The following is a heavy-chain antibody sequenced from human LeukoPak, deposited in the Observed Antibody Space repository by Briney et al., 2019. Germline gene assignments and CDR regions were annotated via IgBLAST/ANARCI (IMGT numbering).Heavy chain of an antibody. CDR2: INPSGGST. Sequence: ASVKVSCKASGYTFTSYYMHWVRQAPGQGLEWMGIINPSGGSTSYAQKFQGRVTMTRDTSISTAYMELSRLRSDDTAVYYCARAKITMVRGVIREYFQHWGQGTLVTVSS. J-gene: IGHJ1*01. CDR3: ARAKITMVRGVIREYFQH. D-gene: IGHD3-10*01. V-gene: IGHV1-46*01. CDR1: GYTFTSYY.